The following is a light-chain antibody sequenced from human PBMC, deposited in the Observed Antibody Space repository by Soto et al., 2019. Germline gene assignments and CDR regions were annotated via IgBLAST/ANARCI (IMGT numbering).Light chain of an antibody. CDR1: QSVSSN. CDR3: PQYNNWPPSIT. CDR2: GAS. J-gene: IGKJ5*01. Sequence: IVITQCRPTRFLSPRKSAAHCCSVSQSVSSNLAWYQQKPGQAPRLLIYGASTRATGIPARFSGSGSGTEFTLNICSLQSEDCAVYYCPQYNNWPPSITFRQGTRLEIK. V-gene: IGKV3-15*01.